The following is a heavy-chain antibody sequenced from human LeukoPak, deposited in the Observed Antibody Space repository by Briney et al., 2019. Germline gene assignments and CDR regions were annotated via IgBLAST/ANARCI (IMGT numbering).Heavy chain of an antibody. CDR3: AKWARYCTNGVCYYFDY. D-gene: IGHD2-8*01. J-gene: IGHJ4*02. Sequence: PGGSLRLSCAASGFTFSSFPMSWVRQAPGKGLEWVSVISGGGVSTYYADSVKGRFTISRDNSKNTLQMNSLRAEDTAVYYCAKWARYCTNGVCYYFDYWGQGTLVTVSS. CDR2: ISGGGVST. V-gene: IGHV3-23*01. CDR1: GFTFSSFP.